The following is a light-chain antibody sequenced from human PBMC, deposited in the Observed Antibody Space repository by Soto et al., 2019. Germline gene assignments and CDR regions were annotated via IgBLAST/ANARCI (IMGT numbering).Light chain of an antibody. CDR1: QGIGNQ. CDR2: GAS. J-gene: IGKJ2*01. V-gene: IGKV1-27*01. CDR3: QKNNSAPYT. Sequence: DIQMTQSPPSLSASVGDRVTITCRASQGIGNQLAWHQQKAGKVPKLLIFGASTLQSGVPSRFSGSGSGTDFTLTISSLQPEDVATYYCQKNNSAPYTFGQGTRLEIK.